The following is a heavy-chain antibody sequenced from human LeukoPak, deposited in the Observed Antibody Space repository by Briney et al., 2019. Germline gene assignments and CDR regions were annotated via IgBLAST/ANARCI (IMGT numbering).Heavy chain of an antibody. J-gene: IGHJ4*02. V-gene: IGHV3-33*01. CDR3: ARTPLAAAEDHFDY. D-gene: IGHD6-13*01. CDR1: GFTFSSYG. CDR2: IWYDGSNK. Sequence: GRSLRLSCAASGFTFSSYGMHWVRQAPGKGLEWVAVIWYDGSNKYYADSVKGRFTISRDNSKNTLYLQTNSLRAEDTAVYYCARTPLAAAEDHFDYWGQGTLVTVSS.